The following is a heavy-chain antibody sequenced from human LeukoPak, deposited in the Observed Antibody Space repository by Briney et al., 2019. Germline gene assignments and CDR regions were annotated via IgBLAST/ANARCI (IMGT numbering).Heavy chain of an antibody. Sequence: PSETLSLTCTVSGGSISSYYWSWIRQPPGKGLEWIGYIYYSGSTNYNPSLKSRVTISVDTSKNQFSLKLSSVTAADTAVYYCARGGEEWELLAFDYWGQGTLVTVSS. D-gene: IGHD1-26*01. J-gene: IGHJ4*02. CDR2: IYYSGST. V-gene: IGHV4-59*01. CDR3: ARGGEEWELLAFDY. CDR1: GGSISSYY.